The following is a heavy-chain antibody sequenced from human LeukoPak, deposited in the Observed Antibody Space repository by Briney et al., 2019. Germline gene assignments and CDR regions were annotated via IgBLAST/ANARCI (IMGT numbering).Heavy chain of an antibody. D-gene: IGHD6-13*01. CDR3: ARTERYSSSWYGSLSLPLDP. V-gene: IGHV1-2*02. CDR2: INPNSGGT. Sequence: GASVKVSCKASGYSSTNYGISWVRQAPGQGLEWMGWINPNSGGTNYAQKFQGRVTMTRDTSISTAYMELSRLRSDGTAVYYCARTERYSSSWYGSLSLPLDPWGQGTLVTVSS. CDR1: GYSSTNYG. J-gene: IGHJ5*02.